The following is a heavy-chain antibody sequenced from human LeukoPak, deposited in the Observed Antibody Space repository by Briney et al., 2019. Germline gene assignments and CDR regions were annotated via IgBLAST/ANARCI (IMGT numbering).Heavy chain of an antibody. V-gene: IGHV4-38-2*02. Sequence: SETLSLTCTVSGYSISSGYYWGWIRQPPGKGLEWIGYIYYSGSTNYNPSLKSRVTISVDTSKNQFSLKLSSVTAADTAVYYCARDKDPYGSGSWYMDVWGKGTTVTISS. D-gene: IGHD3-10*01. CDR2: IYYSGST. CDR3: ARDKDPYGSGSWYMDV. J-gene: IGHJ6*03. CDR1: GYSISSGYY.